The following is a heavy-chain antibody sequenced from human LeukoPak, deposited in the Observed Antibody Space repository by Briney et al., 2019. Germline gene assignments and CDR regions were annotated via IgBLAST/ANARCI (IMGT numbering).Heavy chain of an antibody. CDR1: GDSVSSNSAA. CDR3: ARDGGLQLGVGFDY. V-gene: IGHV6-1*01. CDR2: TYYRSRWYN. Sequence: SQTLSLTCAISGDSVSSNSAAWNWIRQSPSRGLEWLGRTYYRSRWYNDYAVSVKSRITINPDTSKNQFSLQLNSVTPEDTAVYYCARDGGLQLGVGFDYWGQGTLVTVSS. J-gene: IGHJ4*02. D-gene: IGHD5-24*01.